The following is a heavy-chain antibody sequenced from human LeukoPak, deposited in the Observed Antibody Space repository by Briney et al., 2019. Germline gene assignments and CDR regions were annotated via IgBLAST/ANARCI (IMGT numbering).Heavy chain of an antibody. V-gene: IGHV4-39*01. Sequence: SGTLSLTCTVSGGSISSSSYYWGWIRQPPGKGLEWIGSIYYSGSTYYNPSLKSRVTISVDTSKNQFSLKLSSVTAADTAVYYCARHLHPIIDYWGQGTLVTVSS. CDR2: IYYSGST. CDR3: ARHLHPIIDY. J-gene: IGHJ4*02. CDR1: GGSISSSSYY.